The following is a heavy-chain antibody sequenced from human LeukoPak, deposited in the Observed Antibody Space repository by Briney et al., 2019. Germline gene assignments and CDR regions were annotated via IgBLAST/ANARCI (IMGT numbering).Heavy chain of an antibody. J-gene: IGHJ4*02. CDR1: GFTFSSYA. CDR2: ISGSGGST. CDR3: AREPSSGWYYFDY. D-gene: IGHD6-19*01. Sequence: GGSLRLSCAASGFTFSSYAMSWVRQAPGKGLEWVSAISGSGGSTYYADSVKGRFTISRDNAKNSLYLQMNSLRAEDTAVYYCAREPSSGWYYFDYWGQGTLVTVSS. V-gene: IGHV3-23*01.